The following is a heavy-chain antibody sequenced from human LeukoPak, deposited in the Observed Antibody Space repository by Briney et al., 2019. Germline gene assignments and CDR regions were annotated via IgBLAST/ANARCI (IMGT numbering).Heavy chain of an antibody. D-gene: IGHD1-14*01. CDR3: ARDRYFQY. CDR2: IKQDGSEI. CDR1: GFTFSDYS. Sequence: GGSLRLSCAASGFTFSDYSMNWVRQAPGKGLEWVANIKQDGSEIYYVDSVKGRFTISRDNAKNSLHLQMNSLRVEDTAVYYCARDRYFQYWGQGTVVTVSS. J-gene: IGHJ1*01. V-gene: IGHV3-7*01.